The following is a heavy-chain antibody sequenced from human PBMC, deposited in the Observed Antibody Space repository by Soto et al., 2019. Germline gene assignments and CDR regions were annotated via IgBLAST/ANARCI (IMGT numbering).Heavy chain of an antibody. CDR1: GGSFSGYY. J-gene: IGHJ4*02. V-gene: IGHV4-34*01. Sequence: QVQLQQWGAGLLKPSETLSLTCAVYGGSFSGYYWSWIRQPAGKGLEWIGEINHSGSTNYNPSLKSRVTISVDTSKNQFSRKLSSGTAADTAVYYCARGWDSSSEPTHQGYYFDYWGQGTLVTVSS. CDR3: ARGWDSSSEPTHQGYYFDY. CDR2: INHSGST. D-gene: IGHD6-6*01.